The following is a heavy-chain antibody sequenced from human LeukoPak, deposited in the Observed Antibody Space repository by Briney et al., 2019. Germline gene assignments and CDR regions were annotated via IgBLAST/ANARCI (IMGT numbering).Heavy chain of an antibody. CDR1: GGSFSGYY. CDR3: ARAGFMITFGGVIVIDWFDP. CDR2: INHSGST. J-gene: IGHJ5*02. V-gene: IGHV4-34*01. Sequence: PSETLSLTCAVYGGSFSGYYWSWIRQPPGKGLEWIGEINHSGSTNYNPSLKSRVTISVDTSKNQFSLKLSSVTAAGTAVYYCARAGFMITFGGVIVIDWFDPWGQGTLVTVSS. D-gene: IGHD3-16*02.